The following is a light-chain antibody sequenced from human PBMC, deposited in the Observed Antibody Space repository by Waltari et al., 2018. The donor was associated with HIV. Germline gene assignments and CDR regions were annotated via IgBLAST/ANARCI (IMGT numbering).Light chain of an antibody. CDR1: STHFGGSKS. Sequence: QSALTQPASVSGSPGQSITISCTGTSTHFGGSKSASWYQQHPGKAPKLMIYEVSNRPSGVSNRFAGSKSGNTASLTISGLQAEDEADYYCSSYTSSTTYVFGTGTKVTVL. V-gene: IGLV2-14*01. CDR3: SSYTSSTTYV. CDR2: EVS. J-gene: IGLJ1*01.